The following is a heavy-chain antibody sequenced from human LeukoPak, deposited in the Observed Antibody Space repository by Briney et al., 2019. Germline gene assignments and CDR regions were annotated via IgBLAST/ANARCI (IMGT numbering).Heavy chain of an antibody. V-gene: IGHV3-23*01. J-gene: IGHJ4*02. CDR2: ISGSGGST. D-gene: IGHD3-10*01. CDR1: GFTFSSYA. CDR3: AKDMIYGSGSYYNPIFDY. Sequence: PGGSLRLSCAASGFTFSSYAMSRVRQAPGKGLEWVSAISGSGGSTYYADSVKGRFTISRDNSKNTLYLQMNSLRAEDTAVYYCAKDMIYGSGSYYNPIFDYWGQGTLVTVSS.